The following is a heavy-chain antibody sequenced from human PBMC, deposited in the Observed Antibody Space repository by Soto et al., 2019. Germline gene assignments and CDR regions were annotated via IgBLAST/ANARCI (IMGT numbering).Heavy chain of an antibody. Sequence: ASVKVSCKASGYTFTSYGISWVRQAPGQGLEWMGWISAYNGNTNYAQKLQGRVTMTTDTSTSTAYMELRSLRSDDTAVYYCARVFGGYSYGLPLYYFDYWGQGTLVTVSS. CDR1: GYTFTSYG. CDR3: ARVFGGYSYGLPLYYFDY. J-gene: IGHJ4*02. V-gene: IGHV1-18*01. D-gene: IGHD5-18*01. CDR2: ISAYNGNT.